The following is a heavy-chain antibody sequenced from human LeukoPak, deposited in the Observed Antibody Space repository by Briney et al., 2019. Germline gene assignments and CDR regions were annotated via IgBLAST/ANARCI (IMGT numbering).Heavy chain of an antibody. CDR1: GYTFTSYG. J-gene: IGHJ6*04. D-gene: IGHD3-10*01. CDR3: ARDFGPNGLLWFGELTGYGMDV. CDR2: ISAYNGNT. Sequence: ASVKVSCKASGYTFTSYGISWVRQAPGQGLEWMGWISAYNGNTNYAQKLQGRVTITADKSTSTAYMELSSLRSEDTAVYYCARDFGPNGLLWFGELTGYGMDVWGKGTTVTVSS. V-gene: IGHV1-18*04.